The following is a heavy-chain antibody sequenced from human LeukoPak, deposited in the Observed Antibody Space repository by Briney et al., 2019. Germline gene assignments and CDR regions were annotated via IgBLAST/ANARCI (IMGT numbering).Heavy chain of an antibody. Sequence: ASVKVSCKASGYTFTIYGVSWVRQAPGQGLEWMGGIIPIFGTANYAQKFQGRVTITADESTSTAYMELSSLRSEDTAVYYCASPTYYYDSSGYLGYWGQGTLVTVSS. CDR1: GYTFTIYG. CDR3: ASPTYYYDSSGYLGY. J-gene: IGHJ4*02. CDR2: IIPIFGTA. V-gene: IGHV1-69*13. D-gene: IGHD3-22*01.